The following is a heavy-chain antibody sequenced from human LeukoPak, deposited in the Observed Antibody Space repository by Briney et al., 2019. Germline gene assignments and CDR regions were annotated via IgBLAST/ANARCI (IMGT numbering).Heavy chain of an antibody. J-gene: IGHJ4*02. D-gene: IGHD4-23*01. V-gene: IGHV3-74*01. CDR1: GFTFSNAW. CDR3: VRGNDYGGPHY. CDR2: IDRDGSRI. Sequence: PGGSLRLSCAASGFTFSNAWMHWVRQAPGKGLVWVSRIDRDGSRINYADSVKGRFTISRDNGKNTLFLQMNSLRAEDAAVYYCVRGNDYGGPHYWGQGTLVTVSS.